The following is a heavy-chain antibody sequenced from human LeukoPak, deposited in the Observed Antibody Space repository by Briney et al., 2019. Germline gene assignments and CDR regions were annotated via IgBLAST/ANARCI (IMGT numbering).Heavy chain of an antibody. CDR3: AKDLKDSGMPEGFFNH. J-gene: IGHJ4*02. D-gene: IGHD2-2*01. V-gene: IGHV3-21*04. Sequence: GGSLRLSCTVSGITFRTSSFNWVRQVPGKGLEWVSSISSSGTYMYYSDSVEGRFTISRDNAKNSVFLQMDSLRAEDTAVYYCAKDLKDSGMPEGFFNHWGQGALVTVSS. CDR2: ISSSGTYM. CDR1: GITFRTSS.